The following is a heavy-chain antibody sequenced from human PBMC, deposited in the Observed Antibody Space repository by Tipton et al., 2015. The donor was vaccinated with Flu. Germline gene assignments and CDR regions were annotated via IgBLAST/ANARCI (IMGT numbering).Heavy chain of an antibody. V-gene: IGHV4-38-2*02. D-gene: IGHD4-11*01. J-gene: IGHJ5*02. Sequence: GLVKPSETLSLTCTVSRDSMRSDYFWGWIRQPPGKGLEWIGNVFHSGSKYYNPSLRSRVTISVDTSKNQFSLKMSSMTAADTAVYFCARRDNTNYVSQPKNWFDLWGQRILVTVSA. CDR2: VFHSGSK. CDR1: RDSMRSDYF. CDR3: ARRDNTNYVSQPKNWFDL.